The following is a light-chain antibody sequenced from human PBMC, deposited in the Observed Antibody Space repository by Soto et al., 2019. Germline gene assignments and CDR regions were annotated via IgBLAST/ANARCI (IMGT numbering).Light chain of an antibody. Sequence: QSVLTQPPSASGTPGQRVTISCSGSSSNIGANTVNWYQQLPGTAPKLFISNNDQRPSGVPDRFSGSKSGTSASLAISGLQSEDDADYYCAAWDDSLYGRVFGSGTKLTVL. CDR3: AAWDDSLYGRV. CDR2: NND. CDR1: SSNIGANT. J-gene: IGLJ1*01. V-gene: IGLV1-44*01.